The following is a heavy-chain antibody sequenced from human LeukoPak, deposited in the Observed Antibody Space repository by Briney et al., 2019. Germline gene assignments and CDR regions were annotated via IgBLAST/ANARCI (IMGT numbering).Heavy chain of an antibody. Sequence: GGSLRLSCATSGFTFSRYAMSWVRQAPGKGLEWVSGISNGGRATYYADPVKGRFTISRDNSKSTLYLQMNSLRAEDTAVYYCAKFRDYDYWGRGILVTVSS. D-gene: IGHD4-17*01. V-gene: IGHV3-23*01. CDR3: AKFRDYDY. CDR2: ISNGGRAT. CDR1: GFTFSRYA. J-gene: IGHJ4*02.